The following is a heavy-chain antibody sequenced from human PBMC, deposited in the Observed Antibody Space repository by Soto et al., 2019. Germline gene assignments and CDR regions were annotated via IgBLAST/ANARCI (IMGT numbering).Heavy chain of an antibody. J-gene: IGHJ1*01. D-gene: IGHD3-22*01. CDR2: IYYSGST. CDR3: AIYDSSGSRGFQH. V-gene: IGHV4-31*03. CDR1: GGSITSSSYY. Sequence: SETLSLTCTVSGGSITSSSYYWGWIRQPPGKGLEWIGYIYYSGSTYYNPSLKSRVTISVDTSKNQFSLKLSSVTAADTAVYYCAIYDSSGSRGFQHWGQGTLVTVSS.